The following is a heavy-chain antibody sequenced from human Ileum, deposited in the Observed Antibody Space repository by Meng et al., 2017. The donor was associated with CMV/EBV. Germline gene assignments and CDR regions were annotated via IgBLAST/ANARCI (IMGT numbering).Heavy chain of an antibody. CDR2: IYYSGSP. V-gene: IGHV4-30-4*08. CDR1: GGSITSGNYY. CDR3: VRQVVAASFDY. J-gene: IGHJ4*02. D-gene: IGHD2-15*01. Sequence: QGPLAESGPGLVKPSQTPSLPCTVSGGSITSGNYYWSCIRQPPGRGLEWIGYIYYSGSPYYKPSLKSRVTISLDTSKNQFSLNLRSVTATDSAVYYCVRQVVAASFDYWGQGALVTVSS.